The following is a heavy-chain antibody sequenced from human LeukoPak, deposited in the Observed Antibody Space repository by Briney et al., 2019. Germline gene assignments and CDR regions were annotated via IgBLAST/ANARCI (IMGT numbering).Heavy chain of an antibody. CDR1: GFSFGNYA. D-gene: IGHD2-21*01. J-gene: IGHJ5*01. Sequence: QPGGSLRLSCVASGFSFGNYAMSWVRQAPGKGLQWVSQISGTGGATWYAGFARDLFTISRDNSKKTLYLQMSGLRVEDTAMYYCVKDPRDTYGTNWFVSWGQGTLLIVSS. CDR2: ISGTGGAT. CDR3: VKDPRDTYGTNWFVS. V-gene: IGHV3-23*01.